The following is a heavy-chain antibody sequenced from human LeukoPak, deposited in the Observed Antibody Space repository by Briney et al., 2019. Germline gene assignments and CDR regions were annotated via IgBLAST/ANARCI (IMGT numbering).Heavy chain of an antibody. V-gene: IGHV4-34*01. CDR3: SRGPIVVVPAAIGFDP. D-gene: IGHD2-2*01. Sequence: SETLSLTCAVSGGSFSGYYWSWLRQPPGKRLEWMGEIYHSGSTNYNPSLTNRLIISLDTSKNQFSLTLSSSPAAAPAVLYSSRGPIVVVPAAIGFDPWGQGTLVTVSS. CDR1: GGSFSGYY. CDR2: IYHSGST. J-gene: IGHJ5*02.